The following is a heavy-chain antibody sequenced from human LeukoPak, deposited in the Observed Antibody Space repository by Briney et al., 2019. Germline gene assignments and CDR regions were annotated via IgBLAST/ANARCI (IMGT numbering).Heavy chain of an antibody. CDR1: GASISSNSYY. CDR3: ARVVVVVAATRGWFDP. Sequence: SETLSLTCTVSGASISSNSYYWGWIRQPPGEGLEWIGSIYYSGSTYYNPSLKSRVTISVDTSKNQFSLKLSSVTAADTAVYYCARVVVVVAATRGWFDPWGQGTLVTVSS. D-gene: IGHD2-15*01. V-gene: IGHV4-39*07. CDR2: IYYSGST. J-gene: IGHJ5*02.